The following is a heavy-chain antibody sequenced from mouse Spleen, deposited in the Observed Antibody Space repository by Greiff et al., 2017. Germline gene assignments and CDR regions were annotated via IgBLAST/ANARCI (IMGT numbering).Heavy chain of an antibody. Sequence: VQLQQSGTVLARPGASVKMSCKASGYSFTSYWMHWVKQRPGQGLEWIGAIYPGNSDTSYNQKFKGKAKLTAVTSASTAYMELSSLTNEDSAVYYCTRDTTASYWYFDVWGAGTTVTVSS. J-gene: IGHJ1*01. D-gene: IGHD1-2*01. CDR2: IYPGNSDT. CDR3: TRDTTASYWYFDV. V-gene: IGHV1-5*01. CDR1: GYSFTSYW.